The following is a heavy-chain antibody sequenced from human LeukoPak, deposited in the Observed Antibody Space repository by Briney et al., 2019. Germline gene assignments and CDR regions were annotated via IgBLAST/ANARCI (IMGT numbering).Heavy chain of an antibody. CDR1: GFTFSSYS. Sequence: GSLRLSCAASGFTFSSYSMNWVRQAPGKGLEWIGEINHSGSTNYNPSLKSRVTISVDTSKNQFSLKLSSVTAADTAVYYCARGIVGATLWGQGTLVTVSS. CDR2: INHSGST. J-gene: IGHJ4*02. D-gene: IGHD1-26*01. CDR3: ARGIVGATL. V-gene: IGHV4-34*01.